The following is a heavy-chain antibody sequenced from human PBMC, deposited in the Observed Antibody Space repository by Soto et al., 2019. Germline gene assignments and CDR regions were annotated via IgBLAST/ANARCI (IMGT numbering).Heavy chain of an antibody. D-gene: IGHD6-19*01. J-gene: IGHJ3*02. CDR3: ARYQRAGAVAKSAFDI. V-gene: IGHV3-33*01. CDR1: GFSFSTYG. CDR2: IWYDGSKK. Sequence: QVQLEESGGGVVQPGRSLRLSCAASGFSFSTYGMHWVRQAPGKGLEWVAVIWYDGSKKYDADSLKGRFTISIENSKSTRYLQLNRLRAEDTAVDYCARYQRAGAVAKSAFDIWGQGTMVTVSS.